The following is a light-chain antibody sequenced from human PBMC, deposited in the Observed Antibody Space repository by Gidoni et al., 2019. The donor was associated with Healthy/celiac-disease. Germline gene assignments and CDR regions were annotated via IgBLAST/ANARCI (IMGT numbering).Light chain of an antibody. CDR2: AAS. CDR3: QQLNSYPLFA. Sequence: DIQLTQSPSFLSASVGDRVTITCRDSQGISSYLAWYQQKPGKAPKLLIYAASTLQSGVPSRFSGSGSGTEFTLTISSLQPEDFATYYCQQLNSYPLFAFGPGTKVDIK. V-gene: IGKV1-9*01. J-gene: IGKJ3*01. CDR1: QGISSY.